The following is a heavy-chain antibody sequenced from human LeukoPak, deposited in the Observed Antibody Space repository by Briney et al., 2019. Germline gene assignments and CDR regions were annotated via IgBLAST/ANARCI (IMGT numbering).Heavy chain of an antibody. Sequence: GGSLRLSCAASGFTFSSYAMNGVRQAPGKGLEWVSAISGSGGSTYYADPVKGRFTISRDNSKNTLYLQMNSLRAEDTAVYYCAGYSYSVYGMDVWGQGTTVTVSS. CDR1: GFTFSSYA. D-gene: IGHD5-18*01. CDR2: ISGSGGST. CDR3: AGYSYSVYGMDV. J-gene: IGHJ6*02. V-gene: IGHV3-23*01.